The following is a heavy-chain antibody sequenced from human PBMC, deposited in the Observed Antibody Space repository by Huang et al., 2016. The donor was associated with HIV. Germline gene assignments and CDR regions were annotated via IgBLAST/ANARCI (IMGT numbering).Heavy chain of an antibody. J-gene: IGHJ6*03. CDR3: ARQPYCGGDCAHYYYFYMDV. D-gene: IGHD2-21*02. CDR1: GGTFSTNA. Sequence: QVQLVQSGAEVKRPGASVKVSCRASGGTFSTNAVSWVRQAPGQGLEWVGGNILMFGTTNYAQRFQGKFTITADESSSTVYMELSSLRADDTAVYYCARQPYCGGDCAHYYYFYMDVWGKGTTVTVSS. CDR2: NILMFGTT. V-gene: IGHV1-69*13.